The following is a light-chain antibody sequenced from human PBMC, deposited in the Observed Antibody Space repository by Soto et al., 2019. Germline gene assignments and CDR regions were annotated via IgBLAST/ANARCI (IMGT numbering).Light chain of an antibody. CDR1: QSISTF. Sequence: DIQMTQSPLFLSASVGDRVTITCRASQSISTFLNWYQQKPGKAPKLLIYAASSLQSGVPSRFSGSGSGTDFTLTISSLQPEDFAIYYCQQSYSTPPRTFGQGTKVEIK. CDR3: QQSYSTPPRT. J-gene: IGKJ1*01. CDR2: AAS. V-gene: IGKV1-39*01.